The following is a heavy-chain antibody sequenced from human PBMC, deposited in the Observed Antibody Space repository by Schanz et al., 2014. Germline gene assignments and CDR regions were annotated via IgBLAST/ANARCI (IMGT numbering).Heavy chain of an antibody. CDR3: ARGYNFDYCDACFNYDFYYMDV. J-gene: IGHJ6*03. D-gene: IGHD4-17*01. CDR1: GGSVSSGGDY. CDR2: ISYSGST. V-gene: IGHV4-31*03. Sequence: QVQLQESGPGLAKPSQTLPLTCTVSGGSVSSGGDYWSWIRQHPGKGLEWIGFISYSGSTYYNPSLKSRVTISGDTSKNHVSLRLSSMTAADTAVYYCARGYNFDYCDACFNYDFYYMDVWGNGTTVTVSS.